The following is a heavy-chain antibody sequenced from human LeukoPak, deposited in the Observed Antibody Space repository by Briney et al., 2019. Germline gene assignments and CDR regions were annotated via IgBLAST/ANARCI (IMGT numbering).Heavy chain of an antibody. V-gene: IGHV1-8*01. D-gene: IGHD3-22*01. CDR1: GYTFTCYD. J-gene: IGHJ6*02. CDR3: ARAQTYYYDSSGPGSRDSDGMDV. Sequence: GASVKVSCKASGYTFTCYDINWVRQATGQGLEWMGWMNPNSGNTGYAQKFQGRVTMTRNTSISTAYMELSSLRSEDTAVYCCARAQTYYYDSSGPGSRDSDGMDVWGQGTTVTVSS. CDR2: MNPNSGNT.